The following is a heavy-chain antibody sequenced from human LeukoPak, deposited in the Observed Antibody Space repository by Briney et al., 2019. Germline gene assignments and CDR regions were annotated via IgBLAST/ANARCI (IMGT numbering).Heavy chain of an antibody. D-gene: IGHD3-10*01. CDR3: AREYVGSGRIQGAFDI. CDR2: IKEDGSEE. CDR1: GFNFNTFW. Sequence: GGSLRLSCAASGFNFNTFWMTWVRQAPGKGLEWVANIKEDGSEEYYVDSVKGRFTISRDNAKNSLYLQMNSLRAEDTAVYYCAREYVGSGRIQGAFDIWGQGTMVTVSS. J-gene: IGHJ3*02. V-gene: IGHV3-7*01.